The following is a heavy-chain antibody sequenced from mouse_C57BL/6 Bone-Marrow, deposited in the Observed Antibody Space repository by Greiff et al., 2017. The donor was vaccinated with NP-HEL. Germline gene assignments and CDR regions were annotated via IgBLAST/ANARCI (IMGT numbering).Heavy chain of an antibody. D-gene: IGHD2-5*01. Sequence: QVQLQQSGAELVKPGASVKISCKASGYAFSSYWMNWVKQRPGKGLEWIGQIYPGDGDTNYNGKFKGKATLTADKSSSTAYMQLSSLTSEDSAVYFCARPYYSNSHYFDYWGQGTTLTVSS. J-gene: IGHJ2*01. CDR3: ARPYYSNSHYFDY. CDR1: GYAFSSYW. CDR2: IYPGDGDT. V-gene: IGHV1-80*01.